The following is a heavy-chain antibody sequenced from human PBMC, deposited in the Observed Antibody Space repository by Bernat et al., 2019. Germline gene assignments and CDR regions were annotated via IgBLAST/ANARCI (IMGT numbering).Heavy chain of an antibody. CDR2: INPSGGST. CDR3: ARELQRWLDGAMFKRGVGDAFDI. V-gene: IGHV1-46*01. D-gene: IGHD5-18*01. J-gene: IGHJ3*02. Sequence: QVQLVQSGAEVKKPGASVKVSCKASGYTFTSYYMHWVRQAPGQGLEWMGIINPSGGSTSYAQKFPGRVPMTRGTSTSTVYMELSSLRSEDTAVYYCARELQRWLDGAMFKRGVGDAFDIWGQGTMVTVSS. CDR1: GYTFTSYY.